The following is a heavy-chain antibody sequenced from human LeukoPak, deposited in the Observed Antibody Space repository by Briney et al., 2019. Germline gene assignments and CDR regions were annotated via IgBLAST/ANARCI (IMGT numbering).Heavy chain of an antibody. D-gene: IGHD1-14*01. CDR1: GGSISSSSYY. Sequence: PSETLSLTCTVSGGSISSSSYYWRWIRKPPGEGLGWIGSIYYSRSTYHNPSLKRRVNISVNTTKKQFSLKLSSVTAADTAVYYCARSNPPYFDYWGQGTLVTVSS. CDR2: IYYSRST. V-gene: IGHV4-39*07. CDR3: ARSNPPYFDY. J-gene: IGHJ4*01.